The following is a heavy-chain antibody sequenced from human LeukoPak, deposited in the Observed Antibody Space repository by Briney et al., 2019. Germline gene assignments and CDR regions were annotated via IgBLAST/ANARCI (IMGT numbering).Heavy chain of an antibody. CDR1: GFTFNIYA. CDR2: VTYDGST. CDR3: AQVYDTSGYYYAMDF. Sequence: GGSLRLSCAASGFTFNIYAMSWVRQAPGKGLEWVSTVTYDGSTYYADSVRGRFTISRDNSKNALYLQMNSLRAEDAAVYYCAQVYDTSGYYYAMDFWGQGTLVTVSS. V-gene: IGHV3-23*01. J-gene: IGHJ4*02. D-gene: IGHD3-22*01.